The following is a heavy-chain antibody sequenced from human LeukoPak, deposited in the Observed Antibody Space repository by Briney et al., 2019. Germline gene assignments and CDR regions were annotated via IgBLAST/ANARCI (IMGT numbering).Heavy chain of an antibody. CDR2: ISYDGSNK. Sequence: GRSLRLSCAASGFTFSSYAMHWVRQAPGKGLEWVAVISYDGSNKYYADSVKGRFTISRDNSKNTLYLQMNSLRAEDTAVYYCARAVAGVWGYYFDYLGQGTLVTVSS. CDR3: ARAVAGVWGYYFDY. J-gene: IGHJ4*02. D-gene: IGHD6-19*01. V-gene: IGHV3-30*04. CDR1: GFTFSSYA.